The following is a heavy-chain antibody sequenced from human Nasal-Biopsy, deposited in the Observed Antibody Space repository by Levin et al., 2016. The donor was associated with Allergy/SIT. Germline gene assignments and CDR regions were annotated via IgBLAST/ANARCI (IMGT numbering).Heavy chain of an antibody. CDR1: GFFLSSFT. J-gene: IGHJ6*02. V-gene: IGHV3-21*01. D-gene: IGHD1-1*01. CDR3: VRGDSYKGMDV. CDR2: IRTSTDDI. Sequence: GSLRLSCATSGFFLSSFTMNWVRQAPRKGLEWVSYIRTSTDDIFYADSVKGRFTISSDNAKRSLYLHMNSLRAEDSGVYYCVRGDSYKGMDVWGRGTTVTVSS.